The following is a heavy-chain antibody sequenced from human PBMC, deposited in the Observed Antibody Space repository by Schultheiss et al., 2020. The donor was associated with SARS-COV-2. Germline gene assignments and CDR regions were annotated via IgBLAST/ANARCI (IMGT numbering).Heavy chain of an antibody. J-gene: IGHJ6*02. Sequence: SETLSLTCTVSGGSISSGDYYWSWIRQPPGKGLEWIGYIYYSGSTNYNPSLKSRVTISVDTSKNQFSLKLSSVTAADTAVYYCARDTNPYSYGYRYYYGMDVWGQGTTVTVSS. CDR1: GGSISSGDYY. D-gene: IGHD5-18*01. V-gene: IGHV4-61*08. CDR2: IYYSGST. CDR3: ARDTNPYSYGYRYYYGMDV.